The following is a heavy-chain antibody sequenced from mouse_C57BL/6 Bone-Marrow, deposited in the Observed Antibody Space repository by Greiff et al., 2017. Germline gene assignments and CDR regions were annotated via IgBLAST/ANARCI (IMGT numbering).Heavy chain of an antibody. V-gene: IGHV1-19*01. J-gene: IGHJ3*01. D-gene: IGHD2-3*01. CDR2: INPYNGGT. CDR3: ATDGYYGWFAY. Sequence: EVQLQQSGPVLVKPGASVKMSCKASGYTFTDYYMNWVKQSHGKSLEWIGVINPYNGGTSYNQKFQGKATLTVDKSSSTAYMELNSLTSEDSAVYYCATDGYYGWFAYWGQGTLVTVSA. CDR1: GYTFTDYY.